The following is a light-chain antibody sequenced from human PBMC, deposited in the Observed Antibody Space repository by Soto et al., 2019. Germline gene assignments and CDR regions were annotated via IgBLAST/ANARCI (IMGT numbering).Light chain of an antibody. V-gene: IGKV1-13*02. Sequence: AIELTQSPSSLSASVGDTVTITCRASQGVQNRLTWYQQKPGKPPKLLIYNVSNLETGVPSRFSGSGSGTDFTLTINSLQPGDFATYYCRQFNSYPFTFGQGTRL. CDR3: RQFNSYPFT. CDR2: NVS. J-gene: IGKJ5*01. CDR1: QGVQNR.